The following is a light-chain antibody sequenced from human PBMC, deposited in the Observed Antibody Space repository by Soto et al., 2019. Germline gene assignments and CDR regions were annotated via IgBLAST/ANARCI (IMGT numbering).Light chain of an antibody. J-gene: IGKJ4*01. CDR1: QGISSY. V-gene: IGKV1-8*01. Sequence: AIRMTQSPSSFSASTGDRVTITCRASQGISSYLAWYQQNPGKAPKLLIYAASTLQSGVPSRFSGSGSGKDFTLTISCLQSEDFATYYCQQYYSYPLTFGGGTKVEIK. CDR2: AAS. CDR3: QQYYSYPLT.